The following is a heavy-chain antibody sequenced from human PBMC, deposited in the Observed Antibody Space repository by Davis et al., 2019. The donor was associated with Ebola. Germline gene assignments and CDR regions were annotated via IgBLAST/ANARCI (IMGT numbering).Heavy chain of an antibody. J-gene: IGHJ4*02. CDR2: INPNSGGT. CDR3: ASFGQLVESYYFDY. Sequence: AASVKVSCKASVYTFTGYYMHWVRQAPGQGLEWMGRINPNSGGTNYAQKFQGRVTMTRDTSISTAYMELSRLTSDDTAVYYCASFGQLVESYYFDYWGQGTLVTVPS. D-gene: IGHD3/OR15-3a*01. V-gene: IGHV1-2*06. CDR1: VYTFTGYY.